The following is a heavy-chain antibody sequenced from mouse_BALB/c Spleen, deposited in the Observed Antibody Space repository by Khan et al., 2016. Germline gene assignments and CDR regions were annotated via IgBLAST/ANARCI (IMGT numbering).Heavy chain of an antibody. CDR3: ARLRRVYAMDY. D-gene: IGHD2-12*01. J-gene: IGHJ4*01. Sequence: EVKLLESGPGLVKPSQSLSLTCSVTSYSITSGYYWNWIRQFPGNNLEWMGYISYDGSNNYNPSLKNRISIARDTSKNQFFLKLNSVTTEDTATXYCARLRRVYAMDYWGQGTSVTVSS. CDR2: ISYDGSN. CDR1: SYSITSGYY. V-gene: IGHV3-6*02.